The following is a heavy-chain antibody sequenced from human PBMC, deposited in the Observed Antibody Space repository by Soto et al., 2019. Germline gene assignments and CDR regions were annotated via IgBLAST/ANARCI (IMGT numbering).Heavy chain of an antibody. J-gene: IGHJ6*02. CDR3: ARGVIAAAGSYYYYGMDV. V-gene: IGHV3-30-3*01. CDR2: ISYDGSNK. D-gene: IGHD6-13*01. CDR1: GFTFSSYA. Sequence: GSLRLSCAASGFTFSSYAMHWVRQAPGKGLEWVAVISYDGSNKYYADSVKGRFTISRDNSKSTLYLQMNSLRAEDTAVYYCARGVIAAAGSYYYYGMDVWGQGTTVTVSS.